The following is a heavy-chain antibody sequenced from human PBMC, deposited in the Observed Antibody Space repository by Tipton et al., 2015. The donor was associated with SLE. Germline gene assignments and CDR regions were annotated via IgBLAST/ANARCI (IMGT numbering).Heavy chain of an antibody. CDR1: GFTFSSYA. J-gene: IGHJ3*02. CDR3: ARVRAFRGAHDAFDI. Sequence: SLRLSCAASGFTFSSYAMHWVRQAPGKGLEWVAVISYDGSNKYYADSVKGRFTISRDNSKNTLCLQMNSLRAEDTAVYYCARVRAFRGAHDAFDIWGQGTMVTVSS. CDR2: ISYDGSNK. V-gene: IGHV3-30-3*01. D-gene: IGHD3-16*01.